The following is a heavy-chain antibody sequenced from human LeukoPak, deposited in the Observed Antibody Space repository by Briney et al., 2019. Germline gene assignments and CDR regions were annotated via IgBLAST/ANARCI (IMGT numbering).Heavy chain of an antibody. V-gene: IGHV4-38-2*02. CDR2: IYHSGST. Sequence: SETLSLTCTVSGYSISSGYYWGWIRQPPGKGLEWIGSIYHSGSTYYNPSLKSRVTISVDTSKNQFSLKLSSLTAADTVVYYCARGSSLVLDKYYYDSSGYATGYMDVWGKGTTVTVSS. CDR3: ARGSSLVLDKYYYDSSGYATGYMDV. D-gene: IGHD3-22*01. CDR1: GYSISSGYY. J-gene: IGHJ6*03.